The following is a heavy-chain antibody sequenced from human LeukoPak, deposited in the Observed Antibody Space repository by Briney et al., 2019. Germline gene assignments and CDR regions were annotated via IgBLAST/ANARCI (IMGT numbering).Heavy chain of an antibody. Sequence: SETLSLTCAVSGGSISSSNWWSWVRQPPGKGLEWIGEIYHSGSTNYNPSLKSRVTISVDTSKNQFSLKLSSVTAADTAVYYCARPGVGATRDAFDIWGQGTMVTVSS. J-gene: IGHJ3*02. D-gene: IGHD1-26*01. CDR1: GGSISSSNW. CDR3: ARPGVGATRDAFDI. CDR2: IYHSGST. V-gene: IGHV4-4*02.